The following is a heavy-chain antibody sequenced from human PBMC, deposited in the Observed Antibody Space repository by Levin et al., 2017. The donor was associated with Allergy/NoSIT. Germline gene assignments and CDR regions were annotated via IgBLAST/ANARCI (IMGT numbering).Heavy chain of an antibody. V-gene: IGHV3-23*01. D-gene: IGHD3-10*01. CDR2: ISGSGGST. J-gene: IGHJ5*02. CDR1: GFTFSSYA. Sequence: GESLKISCAASGFTFSSYAMSWVRQAPGKGLEWVSAISGSGGSTYYADSVKGRFTISRDNSKNTLYLQMNSLRAEDTAVYYCAKGGGYYGSGRFNWFDPWGQGTLVTVSS. CDR3: AKGGGYYGSGRFNWFDP.